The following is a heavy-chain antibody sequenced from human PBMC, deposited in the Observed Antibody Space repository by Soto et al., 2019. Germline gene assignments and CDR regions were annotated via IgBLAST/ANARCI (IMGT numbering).Heavy chain of an antibody. CDR2: IIPIFGTA. V-gene: IGHV1-69*01. J-gene: IGHJ6*02. CDR3: AAAYYDFWSGYFYGMDV. Sequence: QVQLVQSGAEVKKPGSSVKVSCKASGGTFSSYAISWVRQAPGQGLEWMGGIIPIFGTANYAQKFQGRVTITADESTRTAYMELSSLRSEDTAVYYCAAAYYDFWSGYFYGMDVWGQGTTVTVSS. CDR1: GGTFSSYA. D-gene: IGHD3-3*01.